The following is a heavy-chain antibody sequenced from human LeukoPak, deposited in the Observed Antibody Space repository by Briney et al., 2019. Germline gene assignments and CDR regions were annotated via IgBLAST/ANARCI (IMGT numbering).Heavy chain of an antibody. D-gene: IGHD3-10*01. CDR1: GFAFNTYA. Sequence: GGSLRLSCAASGFAFNTYAMHWVRQAPGQGLEWVALIWHDGSHKFYSNSVRGQFTISRDNSKNTVSLQMNNLRPEDTAVYYCARENFGSGSYPDFWGQGTLVTVSS. J-gene: IGHJ4*02. CDR3: ARENFGSGSYPDF. CDR2: IWHDGSHK. V-gene: IGHV3-33*01.